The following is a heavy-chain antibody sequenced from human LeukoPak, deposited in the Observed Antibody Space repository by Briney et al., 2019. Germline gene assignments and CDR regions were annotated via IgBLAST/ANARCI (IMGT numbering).Heavy chain of an antibody. V-gene: IGHV4-30-4*08. J-gene: IGHJ3*02. CDR1: GGSISSGDYY. CDR3: ARDLDTIFGVADAFDI. CDR2: IYYSGST. D-gene: IGHD3-3*01. Sequence: SETLSLTCTVSGGSISSGDYYWSWIRQPPGKGLEWIGYIYYSGSTYYNPSLKSRVTISVDTSKNQFSLKLSSVTAADTAVYYCARDLDTIFGVADAFDIWGQGTMVTVSS.